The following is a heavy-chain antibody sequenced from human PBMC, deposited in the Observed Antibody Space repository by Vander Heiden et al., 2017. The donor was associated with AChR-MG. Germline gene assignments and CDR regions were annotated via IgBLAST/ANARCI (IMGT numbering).Heavy chain of an antibody. CDR1: GSNFSNVW. V-gene: IGHV3-7*01. CDR2: IRQDGSDK. J-gene: IGHJ5*02. Sequence: EVQLVESGGGLVQPGGSLRLSCAAAGSNFSNVWTTWVRQAPRKGLEWVASIRQDGSDKYEVDSVRGRFTISRDNAKNSLYLQMSSRRVEDTAVYYCARGDSDPWGQGALVTVSS. CDR3: ARGDSDP. D-gene: IGHD3-22*01.